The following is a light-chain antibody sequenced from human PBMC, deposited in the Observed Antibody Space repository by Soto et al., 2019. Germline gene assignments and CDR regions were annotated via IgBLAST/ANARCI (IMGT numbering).Light chain of an antibody. V-gene: IGLV2-14*01. CDR1: SSDVGGYNY. J-gene: IGLJ1*01. CDR2: EVT. Sequence: QSVLTQSASGFGSPGQPITMACTGTSSDVGGYNYVCCYQQHPGKEPKLMIYEVTNRLSGVSNRFSGSTSGNTASLTISALQPEDEADYYCSSDTSSSTYVFGTGTKVTVL. CDR3: SSDTSSSTYV.